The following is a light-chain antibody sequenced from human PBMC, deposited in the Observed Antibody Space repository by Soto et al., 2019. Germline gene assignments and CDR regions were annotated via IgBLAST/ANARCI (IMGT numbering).Light chain of an antibody. CDR3: SSYTTSNTRQIV. V-gene: IGLV2-14*03. J-gene: IGLJ1*01. Sequence: QSALTQPASESGSPGQSINISCTGTSSDVGGYNYVSWYQHHPGKAPKLIIYDVSNRPSGVSNPFSGSKSGNTASLTISGLQPEDEADYYCSSYTTSNTRQIVFGTGTKLTVL. CDR1: SSDVGGYNY. CDR2: DVS.